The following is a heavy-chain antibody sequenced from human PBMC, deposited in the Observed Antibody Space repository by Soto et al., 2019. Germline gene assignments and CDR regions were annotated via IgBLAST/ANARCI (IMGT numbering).Heavy chain of an antibody. CDR1: GFTFSSYS. D-gene: IGHD3-3*01. CDR2: ISSSSSYI. CDR3: ASNARIYHDFWSGTASMDV. Sequence: PGGSLRLSCAASGFTFSSYSMNWVRQAPGKGLEWVSSISSSSSYIYYADSVKGRFTISRDNAKNSLYLQMNSLRAEDTAVYYCASNARIYHDFWSGTASMDVWGKGTTVTVSS. J-gene: IGHJ6*03. V-gene: IGHV3-21*01.